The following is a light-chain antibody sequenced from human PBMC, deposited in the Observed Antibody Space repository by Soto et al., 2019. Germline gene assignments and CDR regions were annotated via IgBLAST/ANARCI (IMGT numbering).Light chain of an antibody. V-gene: IGKV3-15*01. J-gene: IGKJ1*01. CDR2: GAS. Sequence: EIVMTQSPGTLSVSPGARASLSCRPGPSVSSNLAWYQQRPGQAPRLLIYGASTLATGIPARFIGSEVGTEFTLTIASLQCEGFAVYYWQQYYNWPRTFGQGTKVDIK. CDR1: PSVSSN. CDR3: QQYYNWPRT.